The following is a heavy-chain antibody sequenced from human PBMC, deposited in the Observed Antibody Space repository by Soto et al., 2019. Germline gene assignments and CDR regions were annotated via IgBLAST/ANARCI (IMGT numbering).Heavy chain of an antibody. CDR2: INAGNGNT. Sequence: ASVKVSCKASGYTFTSYAMHWVRQAPGQRLEWMGWINAGNGNTKYSQKLQDRVTITRDTSATTAYMELSSLRSEDTAVYYCARDGLRYFDWLTGWFDPWGQGTLVTVSS. CDR3: ARDGLRYFDWLTGWFDP. J-gene: IGHJ5*02. V-gene: IGHV1-3*01. CDR1: GYTFTSYA. D-gene: IGHD3-9*01.